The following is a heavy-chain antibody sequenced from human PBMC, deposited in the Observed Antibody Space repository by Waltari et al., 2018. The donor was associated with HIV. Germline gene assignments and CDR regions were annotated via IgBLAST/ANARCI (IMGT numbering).Heavy chain of an antibody. CDR3: AKTVPTVTSIFEGFDV. Sequence: QLLESGGGLVQPGGSLRLSCVASGFTFHKFAMNWVRQAPGHGLEWLSSISGSGGNKYYADSVKGRISISRENSKNTVYLQINSLRVDDTAIYYCAKTVPTVTSIFEGFDVWGQGAMVTVSS. CDR2: ISGSGGNK. CDR1: GFTFHKFA. J-gene: IGHJ3*01. D-gene: IGHD4-17*01. V-gene: IGHV3-23*01.